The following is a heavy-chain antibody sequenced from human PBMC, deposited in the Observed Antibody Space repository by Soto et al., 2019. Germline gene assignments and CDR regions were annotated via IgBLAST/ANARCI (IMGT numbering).Heavy chain of an antibody. D-gene: IGHD2-21*01. J-gene: IGHJ4*02. Sequence: QVQLMESGGGVVQPGGSLRLSYATSGFTFSSYSMHWFRQAPGKGLEWVAVTSSDGGTKFYADSVKGRFTVSRDNSKNTLYLQMSSLRPEDTAVYYCAREVVLTEWYFDNWGQGILVTVSS. CDR2: TSSDGGTK. V-gene: IGHV3-30-3*01. CDR3: AREVVLTEWYFDN. CDR1: GFTFSSYS.